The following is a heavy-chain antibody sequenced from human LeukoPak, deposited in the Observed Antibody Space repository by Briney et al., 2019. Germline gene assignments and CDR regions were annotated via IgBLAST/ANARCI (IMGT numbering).Heavy chain of an antibody. V-gene: IGHV3-7*03. CDR2: INMDGSQR. D-gene: IGHD3-16*01. Sequence: AGGSLRLSCAASGFSFSTTWMTWVRQTPGKGLELVANINMDGSQRYHADSVEGRFTISRDNVKNTLYLQMSSLRVEDTAVYYCARDPGWGALDYWGQGALVIVSS. CDR1: GFSFSTTW. J-gene: IGHJ4*02. CDR3: ARDPGWGALDY.